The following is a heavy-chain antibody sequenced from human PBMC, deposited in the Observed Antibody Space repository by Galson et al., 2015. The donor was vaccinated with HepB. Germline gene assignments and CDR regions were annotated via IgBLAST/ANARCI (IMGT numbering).Heavy chain of an antibody. Sequence: SLRLSYAASGFTFSSYAMHWVRQAPGKGLEWVAVISYDGSNKYYADSVKGRFTISRDNSKNTLYLQMNSLRAEDTAVYYCARDDDLFDYWGQGTLVTVSS. CDR1: GFTFSSYA. J-gene: IGHJ4*02. CDR2: ISYDGSNK. CDR3: ARDDDLFDY. V-gene: IGHV3-30-3*01.